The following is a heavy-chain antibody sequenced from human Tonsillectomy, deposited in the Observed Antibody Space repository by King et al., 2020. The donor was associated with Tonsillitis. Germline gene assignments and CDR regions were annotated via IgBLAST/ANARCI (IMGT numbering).Heavy chain of an antibody. CDR2: IRYDGNNK. J-gene: IGHJ4*02. Sequence: QLVQSGGGVVQPGGSLRLSCAASGFTFSSYGMHWVRQTPGKGLEWVAFIRYDGNNKYYPDTVKGRFTISRDNSKNKLYLQMNSMRTEDTAVYYCAKGGDLDDVDSWGQGTLVTVSS. CDR1: GFTFSSYG. V-gene: IGHV3-30*02. D-gene: IGHD3-3*01. CDR3: AKGGDLDDVDS.